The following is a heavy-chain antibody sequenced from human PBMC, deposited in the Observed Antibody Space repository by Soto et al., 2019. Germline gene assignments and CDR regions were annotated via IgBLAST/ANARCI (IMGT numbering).Heavy chain of an antibody. D-gene: IGHD3-22*01. CDR3: ARGYDSSGYYYWYYYYGMDV. Sequence: ASVKVSCKASGYTFTGYYMHWVRQAPGQGLEWMGWINPNSGGTNYAQKFQGWVTMTRDTSISTAYMELSRLRSDDTAVYYCARGYDSSGYYYWYYYYGMDVWGQRTTVTVSS. J-gene: IGHJ6*02. CDR2: INPNSGGT. V-gene: IGHV1-2*04. CDR1: GYTFTGYY.